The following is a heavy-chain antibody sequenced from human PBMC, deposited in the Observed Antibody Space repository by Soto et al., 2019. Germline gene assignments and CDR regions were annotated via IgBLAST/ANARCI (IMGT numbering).Heavy chain of an antibody. D-gene: IGHD6-19*01. CDR1: CGSISNHD. CDR3: ARVRQWPYYFDY. Sequence: SETLPLTCTVSCGSISNHDWRRIRQPPGKGLEWIGYIYYSGSTNYNPSLKSRVTISVDTSKNQFSLKLSSVTAADTAMYYCARVRQWPYYFDYWGQGTLVTVSS. V-gene: IGHV4-59*08. J-gene: IGHJ4*02. CDR2: IYYSGST.